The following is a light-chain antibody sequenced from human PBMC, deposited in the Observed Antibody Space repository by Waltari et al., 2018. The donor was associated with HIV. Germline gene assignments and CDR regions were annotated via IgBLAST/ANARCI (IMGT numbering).Light chain of an antibody. Sequence: QSALIQPPSVSGSPGQSVTISCTRTSSDFVSYDYVSWYQQHPGLLPIPMIDSVDTQPSRGSDRFSGCKSGNAASRTIAGRQAEDEADYECCSYTTSATGIVGGGTRLSV. CDR1: SSDFVSYDY. J-gene: IGLJ2*01. V-gene: IGLV2-11*01. CDR3: CSYTTSATGI. CDR2: SVD.